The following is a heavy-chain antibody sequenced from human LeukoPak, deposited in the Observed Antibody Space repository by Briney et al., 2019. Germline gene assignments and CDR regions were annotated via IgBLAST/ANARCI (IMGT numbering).Heavy chain of an antibody. CDR2: INPNSGGT. CDR3: ASFDCSSTSCYNLAGY. J-gene: IGHJ4*02. V-gene: IGHV1-2*06. Sequence: ASVKVSRKASGYTFTGYYMHWVRQAPGQGLEWMGRINPNSGGTNYAQKFQGRVTMTRDTSISTAYMELSRLRSDDTAVYYCASFDCSSTSCYNLAGYWGQGTLVTVSS. CDR1: GYTFTGYY. D-gene: IGHD2-2*02.